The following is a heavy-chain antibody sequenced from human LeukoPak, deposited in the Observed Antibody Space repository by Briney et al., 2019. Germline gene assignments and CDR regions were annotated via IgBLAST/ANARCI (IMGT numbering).Heavy chain of an antibody. CDR1: GFTFSSYA. Sequence: PGGSLRLSCAASGFTFSSYAMSWVRQAPGKGLEWVSAISGSGGSTYYADSMKGRFTISRDNSKNTVYLQMNSLRADDTAGYYCAKSPGYGDYIGYYFDYWGQGTLVTVFS. CDR2: ISGSGGST. V-gene: IGHV3-23*01. J-gene: IGHJ4*02. D-gene: IGHD4-17*01. CDR3: AKSPGYGDYIGYYFDY.